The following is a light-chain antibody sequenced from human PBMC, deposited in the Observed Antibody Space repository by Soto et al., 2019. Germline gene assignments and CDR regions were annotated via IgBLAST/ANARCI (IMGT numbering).Light chain of an antibody. J-gene: IGKJ1*01. V-gene: IGKV3-20*01. CDR3: QHYDSSPRT. CDR2: GAS. Sequence: EIVLTQSPGTLSLSPGERTTLSCRASQNINSNYLAWYQQKPGQSPRVLMYGASSSAPGIPDRFSGSASETDFTLTISRLEPEDFAVYYCQHYDSSPRTSGQGTKVEIK. CDR1: QNINSNY.